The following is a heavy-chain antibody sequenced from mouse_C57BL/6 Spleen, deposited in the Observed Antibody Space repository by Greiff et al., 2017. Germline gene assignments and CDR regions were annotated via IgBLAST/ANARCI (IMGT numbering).Heavy chain of an antibody. CDR1: GYAFSSSW. Sequence: QVQLKQSGPELVKPGASVKISCKASGYAFSSSWMNWVKQRPGKGLEWIGRIYPGDGDTNYNGKFKGKATLTADKSSSTAYMQLSSLTSEDSAVYFCASVYAFYAMDYWGQGTSVTVSS. CDR2: IYPGDGDT. J-gene: IGHJ4*01. CDR3: ASVYAFYAMDY. D-gene: IGHD1-1*01. V-gene: IGHV1-82*01.